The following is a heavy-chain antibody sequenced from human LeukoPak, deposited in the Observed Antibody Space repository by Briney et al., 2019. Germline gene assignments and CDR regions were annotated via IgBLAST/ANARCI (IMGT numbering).Heavy chain of an antibody. Sequence: PSQTLSLTCTVSGGSISTGGKYWSWFRQHPGKGLEWIGYIYYSGSTYYNPSLQSRVTISVDTSKNQFSLKLSSVTAADTAVYFCARGYYYSRAYYYFDYWGQGTLVTVSS. J-gene: IGHJ4*02. CDR2: IYYSGST. D-gene: IGHD3-22*01. CDR1: GGSISTGGKY. CDR3: ARGYYYSRAYYYFDY. V-gene: IGHV4-31*03.